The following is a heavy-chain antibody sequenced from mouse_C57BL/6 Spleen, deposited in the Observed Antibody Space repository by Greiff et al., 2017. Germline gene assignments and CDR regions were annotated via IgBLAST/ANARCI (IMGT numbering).Heavy chain of an antibody. Sequence: QLTQSGPELVKPGASVKIPCKASGYTFPDYNMDWVKQSHGKSLEWIGDINPNTGGTIYNQQFKGKATLTVDKSSSTAYMELRSRTSEDTAVDYWKAYYGSWDWYFDVWGTGTTVTVSS. J-gene: IGHJ1*03. CDR1: GYTFPDYN. D-gene: IGHD1-1*01. CDR3: KAYYGSWDWYFDV. CDR2: INPNTGGT. V-gene: IGHV1-18*01.